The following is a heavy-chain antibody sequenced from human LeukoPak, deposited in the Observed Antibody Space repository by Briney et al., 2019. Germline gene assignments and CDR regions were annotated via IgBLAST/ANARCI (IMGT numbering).Heavy chain of an antibody. CDR3: AGDDSSGYFFDF. Sequence: QAGGSLRLSCGASGFTFNSYNMNWVRQAPGKGLEWVSHISSSSSIIYYTDSVKGRFTISRDNAKNSLYLQMNSLRAEDTAMYFCAGDDSSGYFFDFWGQGTLVTVSS. CDR1: GFTFNSYN. CDR2: ISSSSSII. J-gene: IGHJ4*02. D-gene: IGHD3-22*01. V-gene: IGHV3-48*01.